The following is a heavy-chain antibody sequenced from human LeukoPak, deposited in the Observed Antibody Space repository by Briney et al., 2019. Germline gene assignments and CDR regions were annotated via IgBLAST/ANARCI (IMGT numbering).Heavy chain of an antibody. J-gene: IGHJ6*03. Sequence: GESLKISCKGSGYSFTNYWIGWVRQMPGKGLEWMGIIYPDDSDTRYSPSFQGQVTISADKSISTSYLQWSSLKASDTAMYYCARLVGITVVTPLFYMDVWGKGTTVTISS. CDR3: ARLVGITVVTPLFYMDV. V-gene: IGHV5-51*01. CDR1: GYSFTNYW. CDR2: IYPDDSDT. D-gene: IGHD4-23*01.